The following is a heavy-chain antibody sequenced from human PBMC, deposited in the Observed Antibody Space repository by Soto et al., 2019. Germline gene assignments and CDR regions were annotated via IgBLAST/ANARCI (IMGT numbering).Heavy chain of an antibody. Sequence: SVKVYCKASGGTFSIYTISWVRQAPGQGLEWMGRIIPILGIANYAQKFQGRVTITADKSTSTAYMELSSLRSEDTAVYYCARALSGSYPPDYYYYGMDVWGQGTTVTVSS. CDR2: IIPILGIA. V-gene: IGHV1-69*02. D-gene: IGHD1-26*01. CDR3: ARALSGSYPPDYYYYGMDV. J-gene: IGHJ6*02. CDR1: GGTFSIYT.